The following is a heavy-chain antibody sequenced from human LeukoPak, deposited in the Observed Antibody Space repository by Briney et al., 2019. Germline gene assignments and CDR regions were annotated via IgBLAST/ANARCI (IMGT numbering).Heavy chain of an antibody. Sequence: PSETLSLTCTVSGGSISSGGCYWSWIRQPPGKGLEWIGYIYYSGSTYYNPSLKSRVTISVDRSKNQFSLKLSSVTAADTAVYYCARGGYDFWSGPLQYFDLWGRGTLVTVSS. V-gene: IGHV4-30-2*01. J-gene: IGHJ2*01. D-gene: IGHD3-3*01. CDR1: GGSISSGGCY. CDR2: IYYSGST. CDR3: ARGGYDFWSGPLQYFDL.